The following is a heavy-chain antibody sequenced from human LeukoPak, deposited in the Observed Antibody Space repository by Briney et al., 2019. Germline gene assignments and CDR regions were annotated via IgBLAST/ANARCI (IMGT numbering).Heavy chain of an antibody. D-gene: IGHD2-2*01. CDR3: ARTFYYYYYMDV. CDR2: ISWNSGSI. J-gene: IGHJ6*03. V-gene: IGHV3-9*03. CDR1: GFTFDDYA. Sequence: GRSLRLSCAAAGFTFDDYAMHWVRQASGKGLEWVSGISWNSGSIGYADSVKGRFTISRENAKNSLYLQMNSLRAEDMALYYCARTFYYYYYMDVWGKGTTVTVSS.